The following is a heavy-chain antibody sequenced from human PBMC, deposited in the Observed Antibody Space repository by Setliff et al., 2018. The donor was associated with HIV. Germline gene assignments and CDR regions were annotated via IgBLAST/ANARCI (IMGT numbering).Heavy chain of an antibody. CDR3: ARRIDNSGSLPAKNWFDT. D-gene: IGHD3-10*01. J-gene: IGHJ5*02. V-gene: IGHV4-39*01. CDR1: GGSISSSSYY. CDR2: IYYRGST. Sequence: SETLSLTCTVSGGSISSSSYYWGWIRQPPGKGLEWIGSIYYRGSTYYNPSLKSRVTISVDTSKNQFSLKLNSVTAADTAVYYCARRIDNSGSLPAKNWFDTWGQGPRSPSPQ.